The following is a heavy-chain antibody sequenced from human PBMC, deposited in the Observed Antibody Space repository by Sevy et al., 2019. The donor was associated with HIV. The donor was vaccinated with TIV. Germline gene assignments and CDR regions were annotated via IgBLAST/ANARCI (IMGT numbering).Heavy chain of an antibody. V-gene: IGHV3-33*01. Sequence: GSLRLSCAASGFTFSSYGMHWVRQAPGKGLEWVAVIWYDGSNKYYVDSVKGRFTISRDNSKNTLYLQMNSLRAEDTAVYYCARDPGRSSYDAFDIWGQGTMVTVSS. J-gene: IGHJ3*02. CDR1: GFTFSSYG. CDR2: IWYDGSNK. CDR3: ARDPGRSSYDAFDI. D-gene: IGHD3-16*02.